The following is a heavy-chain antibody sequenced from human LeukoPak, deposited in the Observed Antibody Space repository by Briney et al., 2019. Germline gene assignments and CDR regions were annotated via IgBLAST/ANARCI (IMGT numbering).Heavy chain of an antibody. D-gene: IGHD2-2*01. CDR2: IKQDGSEK. CDR3: ARDLYGVPANDY. Sequence: SLRLSXXXXXFTFSXXWMSWVRQAPGKGLEWVANIKQDGSEKYYVDSVKGRFTISRDNAKNSLYLQMNSLRAEDTAVYYCARDLYGVPANDYWGQGTLVTVSS. J-gene: IGHJ4*02. CDR1: XFTFSXXW. V-gene: IGHV3-7*01.